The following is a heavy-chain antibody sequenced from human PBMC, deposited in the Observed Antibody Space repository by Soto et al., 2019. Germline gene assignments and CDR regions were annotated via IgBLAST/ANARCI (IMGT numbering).Heavy chain of an antibody. CDR3: ARADYYDSSGFYYDY. CDR1: GYIFTNHY. Sequence: QVQLLKSGAEVQKPGASVKVSCKASGYIFTNHYIHWVRQAPGKGLEWMGIITPTVGGTNYLQKFEGRVTMSRDTSTSTVYMERSSLRSEDTAVYFCARADYYDSSGFYYDYWGQGTLVTVSS. CDR2: ITPTVGGT. V-gene: IGHV1-46*01. D-gene: IGHD3-22*01. J-gene: IGHJ4*02.